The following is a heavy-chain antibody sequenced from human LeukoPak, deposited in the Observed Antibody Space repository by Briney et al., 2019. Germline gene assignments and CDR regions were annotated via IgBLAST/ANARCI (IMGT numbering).Heavy chain of an antibody. CDR3: ATGYCSGGSCYGGTYFDY. V-gene: IGHV3-23*01. D-gene: IGHD2-15*01. J-gene: IGHJ4*02. CDR2: ISGSGGST. Sequence: PGGSLRLSCAASGFTFSSYGMSWVRQAPGKGLEWVSAISGSGGSTYYADSVKGRFTISRDNSKNTLYLQMNSLRAEDTALYYCATGYCSGGSCYGGTYFDYWGQGTLVTVSS. CDR1: GFTFSSYG.